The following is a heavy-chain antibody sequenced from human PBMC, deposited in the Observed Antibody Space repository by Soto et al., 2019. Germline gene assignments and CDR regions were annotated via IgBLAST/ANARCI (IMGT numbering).Heavy chain of an antibody. CDR3: APVRYWSDA. CDR1: GGSFGGYY. D-gene: IGHD3-3*01. J-gene: IGHJ5*02. CDR2: IDPSGYT. Sequence: SQTLSLTCAVHGGSFGGYYWNWIRQPPGKGLEWIGEIDPSGYTNYNQSLKSRVTISVDTSKNLFSLRLTSVTTADTAVYYCAPVRYWSDAWGQGPLLTVTS. V-gene: IGHV4-34*01.